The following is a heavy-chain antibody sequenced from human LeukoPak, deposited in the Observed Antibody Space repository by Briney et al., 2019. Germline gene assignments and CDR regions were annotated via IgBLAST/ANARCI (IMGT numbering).Heavy chain of an antibody. CDR3: VRGSLASGVVVYYYYYLDV. CDR2: ISGSGGST. CDR1: GFTFSSYA. J-gene: IGHJ6*03. D-gene: IGHD3-3*01. Sequence: GGSLRLSRAASGFTFSSYAMSWVRQAPGKGLEWVSAISGSGGSTYYADSVKGRFTISRDNAKNSLYLQMNSLRAEDTAVYYCVRGSLASGVVVYYYYYLDVWGKGTTVTVSS. V-gene: IGHV3-23*01.